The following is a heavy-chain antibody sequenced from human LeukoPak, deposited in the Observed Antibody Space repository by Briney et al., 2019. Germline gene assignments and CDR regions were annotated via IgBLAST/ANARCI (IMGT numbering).Heavy chain of an antibody. CDR3: AGRGLSTGWTFDY. CDR2: IHTSGST. CDR1: GGSISTYY. V-gene: IGHV4-4*07. Sequence: SETLSLTCSVSGGSISTYYWSWIRQPAGKGLEWIAQIHTSGSTNFNPSLKSRVSISMDSPNNQFSLMISSVTAADTAIYYCAGRGLSTGWTFDYWGHGTLVTVSS. J-gene: IGHJ4*01. D-gene: IGHD6-19*01.